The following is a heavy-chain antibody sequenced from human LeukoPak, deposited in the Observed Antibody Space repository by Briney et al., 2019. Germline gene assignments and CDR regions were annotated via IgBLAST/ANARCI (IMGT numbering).Heavy chain of an antibody. Sequence: GGSLRLSCAASGFIFSSYALTWVRQTPGKGLECVSAISGDGVSPYYADSVRGRFTISRDNSKNTLYLQMNSLRVEDTAVYFCARDPGAFPYFFDCWGQGTLVTVSS. J-gene: IGHJ4*02. CDR2: ISGDGVSP. CDR1: GFIFSSYA. D-gene: IGHD4/OR15-4a*01. CDR3: ARDPGAFPYFFDC. V-gene: IGHV3-23*01.